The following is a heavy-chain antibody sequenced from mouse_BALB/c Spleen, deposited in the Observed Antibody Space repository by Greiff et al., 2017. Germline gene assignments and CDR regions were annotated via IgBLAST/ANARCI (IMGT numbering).Heavy chain of an antibody. J-gene: IGHJ2*01. D-gene: IGHD1-1*01. CDR3: ARLYGYFDY. CDR2: ISYSGST. CDR1: GYSITSDYA. Sequence: EVQLQQSGPGLVKPSQSLSLTCTVTGYSITSDYAWNWIRQFPGNKLEWMGYISYSGSTSYNPSLKSRISITRDTSKNQYFLQLNSVTTEDTATYYCARLYGYFDYWGQGTTLTVSS. V-gene: IGHV3-2*02.